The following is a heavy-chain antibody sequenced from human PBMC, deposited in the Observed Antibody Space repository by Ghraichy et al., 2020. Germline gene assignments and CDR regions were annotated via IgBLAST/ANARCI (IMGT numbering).Heavy chain of an antibody. V-gene: IGHV3-7*01. CDR1: GFTFSGSW. J-gene: IGHJ5*02. Sequence: GGSLRLSCAASGFTFSGSWMSWLRQAPGKGLEWVANIKDDGSKTYYVGSVKDRFTISRDNAKNSLYLQMNGLRVDDTAVYYCTKVGPPASRDLWGQGTLVTVSS. D-gene: IGHD1-26*01. CDR3: TKVGPPASRDL. CDR2: IKDDGSKT.